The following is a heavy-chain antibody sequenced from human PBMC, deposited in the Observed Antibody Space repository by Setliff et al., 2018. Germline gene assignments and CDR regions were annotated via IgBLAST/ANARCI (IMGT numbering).Heavy chain of an antibody. D-gene: IGHD5-18*01. CDR1: GGSFSGYY. J-gene: IGHJ6*03. CDR2: INHSGST. Sequence: PSETLSLTCAVYGGSFSGYYWSWISQPPGKGLEWIGEINHSGSTNYNPSLKSRVTISVDTAKNQFSRKLSAVTDADTAVYYCARGERRIATPQLWLDYYYYTDVWGKGTTVTVSS. V-gene: IGHV4-34*01. CDR3: ARGERRIATPQLWLDYYYYTDV.